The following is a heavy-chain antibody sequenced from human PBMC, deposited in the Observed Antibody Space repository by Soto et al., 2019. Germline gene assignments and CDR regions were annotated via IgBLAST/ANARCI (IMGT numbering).Heavy chain of an antibody. D-gene: IGHD1-26*01. CDR2: ISGSGGST. CDR1: GFTFSSYA. CDR3: AKGKISTTTYTSFDS. V-gene: IGHV3-23*01. Sequence: GGSLRLSCAASGFTFSSYAMSWVRQAPGKGLEWVSAISGSGGSTYYADSVKGRFTISRDNSKNTLYLQMNSLRAEDTAVYYCAKGKISTTTYTSFDSWGQGTLVAVSS. J-gene: IGHJ5*01.